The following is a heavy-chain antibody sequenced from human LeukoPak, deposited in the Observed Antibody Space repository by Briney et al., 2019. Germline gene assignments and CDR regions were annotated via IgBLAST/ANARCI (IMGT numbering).Heavy chain of an antibody. J-gene: IGHJ3*02. D-gene: IGHD1-26*01. V-gene: IGHV4-59*01. CDR1: GDSISSYY. CDR3: ARGPGGGCYSDAFDI. CDR2: IYYSGST. Sequence: SETLSLTCTVSGDSISSYYWSWIRQPPGKGLEWIAYIYYSGSTSYNPSLKSRVTISTNTSKKQFSLKLSSVTAADTAVYYCARGPGGGCYSDAFDIWGQGTMVTVPS.